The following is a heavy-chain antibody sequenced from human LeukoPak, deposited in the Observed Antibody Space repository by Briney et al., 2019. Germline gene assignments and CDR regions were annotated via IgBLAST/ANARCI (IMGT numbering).Heavy chain of an antibody. CDR2: ISSSGSTI. Sequence: GGSLRLSCAASGFTFSSYEMNWVRQAPGKGLEWVSYISSSGSTIYYADSVKGRFTISRDNAKNSLYLQMNSLRAGDTAVYYCARAPREKWLLCDYWGQGTLVTVSS. J-gene: IGHJ4*02. CDR3: ARAPREKWLLCDY. V-gene: IGHV3-48*03. CDR1: GFTFSSYE. D-gene: IGHD3-3*01.